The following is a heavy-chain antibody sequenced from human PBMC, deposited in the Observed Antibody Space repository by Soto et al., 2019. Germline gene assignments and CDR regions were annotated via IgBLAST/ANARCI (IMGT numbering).Heavy chain of an antibody. V-gene: IGHV3-23*01. CDR1: GLTFGSRA. D-gene: IGHD3-10*01. CDR2: ITDTGGDA. Sequence: GGSLRLSCVASGLTFGSRAMTWVRQAPGEGLQWVSTITDTGGDAKYADSVRGRFVISRDNSKKTLYLQMTSLTAEDSAMYYRARGSTDSYPGSRIFDFWGRGTLVTVSS. J-gene: IGHJ4*02. CDR3: ARGSTDSYPGSRIFDF.